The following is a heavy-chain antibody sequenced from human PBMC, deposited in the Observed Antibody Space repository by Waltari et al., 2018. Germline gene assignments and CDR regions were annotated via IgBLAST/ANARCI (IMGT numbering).Heavy chain of an antibody. D-gene: IGHD3-22*01. Sequence: QVQLVQSGAEVKKPGASVKVSCTASGYTFTSYSIRGVRQAPGQGLEWMGWISAYNGNTLYAQKLQGRVTMTTDTSTSTAYMELRSLRSDDTAVYYCARDDSGGYWGYWGQGTLVTVSS. CDR2: ISAYNGNT. V-gene: IGHV1-18*01. CDR1: GYTFTSYS. CDR3: ARDDSGGYWGY. J-gene: IGHJ4*02.